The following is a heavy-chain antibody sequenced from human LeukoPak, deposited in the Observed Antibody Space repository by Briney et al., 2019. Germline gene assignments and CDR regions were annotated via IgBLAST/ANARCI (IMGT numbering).Heavy chain of an antibody. CDR3: ARDGAHCGGDCLDY. D-gene: IGHD2-21*02. V-gene: IGHV4-59*11. CDR1: GGSISSHY. J-gene: IGHJ4*02. CDR2: MYHSGST. Sequence: SETLSLTCTVSGGSISSHYWSWIRQPPGKGLEWIGYMYHSGSTYYNPSLESRVTISIDTSKNQLSLKLSSVTAADTAVYYCARDGAHCGGDCLDYWGQGILVTVSS.